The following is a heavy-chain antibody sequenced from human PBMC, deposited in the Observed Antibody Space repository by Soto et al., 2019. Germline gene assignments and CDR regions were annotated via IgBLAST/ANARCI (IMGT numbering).Heavy chain of an antibody. CDR3: ARGDGSLWFGKTAEIY. D-gene: IGHD1-26*01. CDR1: GFTFSSYS. J-gene: IGHJ4*02. Sequence: PGGSLRLSCAASGFTFSSYSMNWVRQAPGKGLEWASSISRSSGYIYYADSVKGRFTTSRDNAKNSLNLQMNSLRAEDTAVYYCARGDGSLWFGKTAEIYWGLGTLVTVSS. CDR2: ISRSSGYI. V-gene: IGHV3-21*01.